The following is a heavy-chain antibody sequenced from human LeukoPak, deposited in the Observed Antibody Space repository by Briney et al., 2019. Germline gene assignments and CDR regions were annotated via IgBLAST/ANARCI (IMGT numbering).Heavy chain of an antibody. Sequence: GGSLRLSCAASGFTFSSYAMHWVRQAPGKGLEWVAVISYDGSNKYYADSVKGRFTISRDNSKNTLYLQMNSLRAEDTAVYYCARKSGRNTFDYWGQGTLVTASS. CDR3: ARKSGRNTFDY. V-gene: IGHV3-30-3*01. CDR2: ISYDGSNK. CDR1: GFTFSSYA. D-gene: IGHD1-26*01. J-gene: IGHJ4*02.